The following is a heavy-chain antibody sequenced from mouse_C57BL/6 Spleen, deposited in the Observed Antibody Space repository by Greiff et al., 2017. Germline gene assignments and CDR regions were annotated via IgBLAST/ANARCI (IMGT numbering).Heavy chain of an antibody. J-gene: IGHJ2*01. CDR2: IWSGGST. V-gene: IGHV2-2*01. CDR3: ARSGYNYFDY. CDR1: GFSLTSYG. Sequence: QVQLKQSGPGLVQPSQSLSITCTFSGFSLTSYGVHWVRQSPGKGLEWLGVIWSGGSTDYNAAFISRLSISKDNSKSQVFFKMNSLQADDTAIYYCARSGYNYFDYWGQGTTLTVSS. D-gene: IGHD2-2*01.